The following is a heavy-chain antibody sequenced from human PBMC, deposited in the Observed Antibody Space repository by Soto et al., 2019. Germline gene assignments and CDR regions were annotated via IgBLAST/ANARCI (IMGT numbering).Heavy chain of an antibody. D-gene: IGHD3-3*01. CDR3: ARGSFWSGYLRSNWFDP. Sequence: PSGTLSLTCTVSGDSISSGGYYWSWIRQHPGKGLEWIGYIYFSGSTYYNPSLQSRVTISVDTSKNQFSLKLSSVTAADTAVYYCARGSFWSGYLRSNWFDPWGQGTLVTVSS. CDR1: GDSISSGGYY. V-gene: IGHV4-31*03. CDR2: IYFSGST. J-gene: IGHJ5*02.